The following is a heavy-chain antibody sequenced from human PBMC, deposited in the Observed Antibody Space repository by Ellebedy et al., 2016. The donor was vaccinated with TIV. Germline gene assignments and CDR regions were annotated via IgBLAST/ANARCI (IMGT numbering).Heavy chain of an antibody. J-gene: IGHJ6*02. CDR1: GFTFSSYA. V-gene: IGHV3-23*01. CDR3: ANTGSPTLYYYYGMDV. D-gene: IGHD1-26*01. Sequence: PGGSLRLSSVVSGFTFSSYAMSWVRQAPGKGLEWVSVVSGSGGSTYYADSVKGRFTISRDNSKNTLYLQMNSLRAEDTAVYYCANTGSPTLYYYYGMDVWGQGTTVTVSS. CDR2: VSGSGGST.